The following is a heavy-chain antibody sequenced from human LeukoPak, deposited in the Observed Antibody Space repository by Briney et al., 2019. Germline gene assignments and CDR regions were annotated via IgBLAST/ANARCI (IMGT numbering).Heavy chain of an antibody. V-gene: IGHV3-23*01. J-gene: IGHJ4*02. Sequence: QPGGSLRLSCAASGFTFSSYAMSWVRQAPGKGLEWVSAISGSGGSTYYADSVKGRFTISRDNSENTLYLQMNSLRAEDTAVYYCAKAHTAVAGFSYFDYWSQGTLVTVSS. D-gene: IGHD6-19*01. CDR1: GFTFSSYA. CDR3: AKAHTAVAGFSYFDY. CDR2: ISGSGGST.